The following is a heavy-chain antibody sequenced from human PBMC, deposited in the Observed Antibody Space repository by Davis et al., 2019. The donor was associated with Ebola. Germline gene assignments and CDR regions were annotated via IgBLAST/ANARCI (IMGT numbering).Heavy chain of an antibody. CDR1: GGTFSSYA. J-gene: IGHJ4*02. CDR2: INPSGGST. Sequence: ASVKVSCKASGGTFSSYAISWVRQAPGQGLEWMGIINPSGGSTSYAQKFQGRVTMTRDTSTSTVYMELSSLRSEDTAVYYCARGWSRELLDYWGQGTLVTVSS. V-gene: IGHV1-46*01. CDR3: ARGWSRELLDY. D-gene: IGHD1-26*01.